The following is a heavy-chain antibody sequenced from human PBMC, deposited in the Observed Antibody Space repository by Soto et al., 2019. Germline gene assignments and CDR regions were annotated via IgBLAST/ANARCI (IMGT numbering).Heavy chain of an antibody. V-gene: IGHV4-59*08. J-gene: IGHJ4*02. Sequence: PSETLSLTCTVAGGSISSYYLSWIRQPPGKGLEWIGYIYYSGSTNYNPSLKSRVTISVDTSKNQFSLKLSSVTAADTAVYYCARHYSAAGTPFDYWGQGTLVTVSS. CDR2: IYYSGST. CDR1: GGSISSYY. CDR3: ARHYSAAGTPFDY. D-gene: IGHD6-13*01.